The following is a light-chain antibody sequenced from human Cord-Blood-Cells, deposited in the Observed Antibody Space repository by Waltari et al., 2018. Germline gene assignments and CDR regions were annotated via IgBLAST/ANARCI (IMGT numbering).Light chain of an antibody. Sequence: SSELTQDPAVSVALGQPVGFPCQGGSLSGCYASWYQQKPGQAPVLLIYGKNNRPSGIPDRFSGSSSGNTAALTITGAQAEDEADYYCNSRDSSGNHLVFGGGTKLTVL. J-gene: IGLJ2*01. CDR3: NSRDSSGNHLV. V-gene: IGLV3-19*01. CDR1: SLSGCY. CDR2: GKN.